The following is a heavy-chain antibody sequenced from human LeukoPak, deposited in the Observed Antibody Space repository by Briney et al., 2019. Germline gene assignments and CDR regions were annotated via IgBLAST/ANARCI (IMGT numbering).Heavy chain of an antibody. CDR3: ARTSGDYYDSSGYYYPYYFDY. CDR2: IYYSGST. V-gene: IGHV4-59*12. D-gene: IGHD3-22*01. CDR1: GGSISSYY. J-gene: IGHJ4*02. Sequence: SETLSPTCTVSGGSISSYYWSWIRQPPGKGLEWIGYIYYSGSTNYNPSLKSRVTISVDRSKNQFSLKLSSVTAADTAVYYCARTSGDYYDSSGYYYPYYFDYWGQGTLVTVSS.